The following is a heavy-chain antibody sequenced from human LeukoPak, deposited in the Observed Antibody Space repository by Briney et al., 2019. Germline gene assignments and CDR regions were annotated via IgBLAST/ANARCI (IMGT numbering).Heavy chain of an antibody. Sequence: PGGSLRLSCAASGFTFSSYWMSWVRQAPGKGLEWVANIKQDGSEKYYVDPVKGRFTISRDNAKNSLYLQMNSLRAEDTAVYYCARVCRLVYSSSWPDYFDYWGQGTLVTVSS. CDR2: IKQDGSEK. CDR1: GFTFSSYW. V-gene: IGHV3-7*04. CDR3: ARVCRLVYSSSWPDYFDY. J-gene: IGHJ4*02. D-gene: IGHD6-13*01.